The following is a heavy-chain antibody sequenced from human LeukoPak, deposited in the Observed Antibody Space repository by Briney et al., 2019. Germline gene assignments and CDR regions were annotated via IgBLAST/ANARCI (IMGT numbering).Heavy chain of an antibody. CDR2: IYSGGST. CDR1: GFTVSSNY. CDR3: AKDHVYDSSGHYYMFGS. Sequence: GGSLRLSSAAYGFTVSSNYMSWVRQAPGKGREWGSVIYSGGSTYYADSVKGRFTISRDNSRNTLYLQMNSLRAEDTAVYYCAKDHVYDSSGHYYMFGSWGQGTLVTVSS. D-gene: IGHD3-22*01. V-gene: IGHV3-53*05. J-gene: IGHJ4*02.